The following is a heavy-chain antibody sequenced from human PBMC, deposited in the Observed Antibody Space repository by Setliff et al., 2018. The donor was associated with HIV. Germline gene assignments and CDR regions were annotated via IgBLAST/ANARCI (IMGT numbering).Heavy chain of an antibody. V-gene: IGHV3-53*01. Sequence: GGSLRLSCAASGFTFSNYWMSWVRQAPGKGLEWVSVIYSGGSTDHADSVKGRFTISRDNSKNTVYLQMTSLRAEDTAVYYCARSPGMFDYWGQGTPVTVSS. CDR2: IYSGGST. CDR3: ARSPGMFDY. J-gene: IGHJ4*02. CDR1: GFTFSNYW. D-gene: IGHD1-1*01.